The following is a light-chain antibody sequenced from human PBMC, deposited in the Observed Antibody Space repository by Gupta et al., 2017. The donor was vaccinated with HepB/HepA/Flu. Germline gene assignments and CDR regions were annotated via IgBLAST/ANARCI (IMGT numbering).Light chain of an antibody. CDR1: QSVSSY. J-gene: IGKJ5*01. CDR2: EAS. V-gene: IGKV3-11*01. CDR3: QQRSNWPLIT. Sequence: ETVLTQSPATLSLSPGERATLYCRASQSVSSYLAWYQQQPGQAPRLLIYEASNRATGIPVRFSGSGSGTDFTLTISSLEPEDFAVYYCQQRSNWPLITFGQGTRLEIK.